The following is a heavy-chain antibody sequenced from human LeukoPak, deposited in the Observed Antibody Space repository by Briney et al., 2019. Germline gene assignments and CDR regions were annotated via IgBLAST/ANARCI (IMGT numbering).Heavy chain of an antibody. D-gene: IGHD3-10*01. V-gene: IGHV1-69*06. Sequence: SVKVSCKASGGTFSSYAISWVRQAPGQGLEWMGGIIPIFGTANYAQKFQGRVTITADKSTSTAYMELSSLRSEDTAVYYCARDPAGSGSYYGNWFDPWGQGTLVTVSS. CDR1: GGTFSSYA. J-gene: IGHJ5*02. CDR3: ARDPAGSGSYYGNWFDP. CDR2: IIPIFGTA.